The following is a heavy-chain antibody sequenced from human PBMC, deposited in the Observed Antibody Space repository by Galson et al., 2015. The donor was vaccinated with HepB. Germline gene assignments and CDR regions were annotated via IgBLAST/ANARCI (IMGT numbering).Heavy chain of an antibody. CDR3: AKDGSGTYPPWYFDY. J-gene: IGHJ4*02. D-gene: IGHD1-26*01. Sequence: SLRLSCAASGFTFSPYAMSWVRQAPGKGLEWVSDISDGGDSTSYAASVEGRFTISRDSSKTTLYLQMNSLRAEDTAVCYCAKDGSGTYPPWYFDYWGQGVLVTVSS. CDR1: GFTFSPYA. CDR2: ISDGGDST. V-gene: IGHV3-23*01.